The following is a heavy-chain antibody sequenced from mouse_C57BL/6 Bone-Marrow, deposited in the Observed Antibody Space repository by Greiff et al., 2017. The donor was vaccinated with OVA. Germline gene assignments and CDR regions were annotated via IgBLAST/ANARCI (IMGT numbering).Heavy chain of an antibody. CDR3: ARRVYYSNGWVYYAMDY. Sequence: QVQLQQSGAELARPGASVKLSCKASGYTFTSYGISWVKQRTGQGLEWIGEIYPRSGNTYYNEKFKGKATLTADKSSSKAYMELRSLTSEDSAVYFCARRVYYSNGWVYYAMDYWGQGTSVTVSS. V-gene: IGHV1-81*01. J-gene: IGHJ4*01. CDR1: GYTFTSYG. CDR2: IYPRSGNT. D-gene: IGHD2-5*01.